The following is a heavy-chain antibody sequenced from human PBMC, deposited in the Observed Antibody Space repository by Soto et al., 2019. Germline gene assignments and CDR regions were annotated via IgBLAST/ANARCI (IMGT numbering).Heavy chain of an antibody. CDR2: LSSTTNYM. V-gene: IGHV3-21*06. CDR3: ARESEDLTSNFDY. Sequence: GGSLRLSCAASGFTFTRYSMNWVRQAPGKGLEWVSSLSSTTNYMYYGDSMKGRFTISRDNAKNSLYLEMNSLRAEDTAVYYCARESEDLTSNFDYWGQGTLVTVSS. CDR1: GFTFTRYS. J-gene: IGHJ4*02.